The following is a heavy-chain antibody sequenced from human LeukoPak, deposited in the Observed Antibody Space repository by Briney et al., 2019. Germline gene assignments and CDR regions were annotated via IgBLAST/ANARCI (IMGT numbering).Heavy chain of an antibody. D-gene: IGHD2-15*01. V-gene: IGHV3-30*04. CDR1: GFTFSSYA. CDR2: ISYDGSNK. CDR3: ARDGALPDIVVVRDFDY. J-gene: IGHJ4*02. Sequence: GGSLRLSCAAPGFTFSSYAMHWVRQAPGKGLEWVAVISYDGSNKYYADSVKGRFTISRDNSKNTLYLQMNSLRAEDTAVYYCARDGALPDIVVVRDFDYWGQGTLVTVSS.